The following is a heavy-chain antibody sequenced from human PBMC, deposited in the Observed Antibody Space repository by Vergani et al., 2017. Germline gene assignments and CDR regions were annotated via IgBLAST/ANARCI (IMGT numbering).Heavy chain of an antibody. CDR2: INPNSGGT. CDR3: ARDCFSAGFGLFHGGGGY. Sequence: QVQLVQSGAEVKKPGASVKVSCKASGYTFTGYYMHWVRQAPGQGLEWMGLINPNSGGTNYAQKFKGRVTMTRDKSISTAYMELSRLRSDDTAVYYCARDCFSAGFGLFHGGGGYWGQGTLVTVSS. V-gene: IGHV1-2*02. D-gene: IGHD2-15*01. CDR1: GYTFTGYY. J-gene: IGHJ4*02.